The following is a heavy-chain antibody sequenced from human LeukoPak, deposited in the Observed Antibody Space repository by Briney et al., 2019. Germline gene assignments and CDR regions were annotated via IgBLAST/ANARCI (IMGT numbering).Heavy chain of an antibody. CDR1: GFTFSSYA. CDR2: ISYDGSNK. Sequence: GGSLRLSCAASGFTFSSYAMHWVRQAPGKGLEWVAVISYDGSNKYYADSVKGRFTISRDNSKNTLYLQMNSLRAEDTTVYYCAREGQWLVRYYYYGMDVWGQGTTVTVSS. CDR3: AREGQWLVRYYYYGMDV. J-gene: IGHJ6*02. D-gene: IGHD6-19*01. V-gene: IGHV3-30-3*01.